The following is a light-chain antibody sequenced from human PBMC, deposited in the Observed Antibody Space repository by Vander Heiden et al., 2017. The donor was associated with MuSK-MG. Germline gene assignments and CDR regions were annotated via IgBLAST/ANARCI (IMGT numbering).Light chain of an antibody. CDR3: RQSYDSQVT. J-gene: IGKJ4*01. Sequence: DIQMTQSPSSLSASVGDRLTITCRASQSISLSLNWYQQRPGKAPTLLIYAASILLSGVPSRFSDRRAGTDVSLTINSLLHEDFAAYYCRQSYDSQVTFGGGTKVEIK. V-gene: IGKV1-39*01. CDR1: QSISLS. CDR2: AAS.